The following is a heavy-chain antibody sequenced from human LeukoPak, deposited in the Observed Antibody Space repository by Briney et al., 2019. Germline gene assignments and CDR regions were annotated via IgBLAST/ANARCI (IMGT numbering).Heavy chain of an antibody. Sequence: GASVKVSCKASGYTFTGYYMHWVRQAPGQGLEWMGWINPNSGGTNYAQKFQGRVTMTRDTSISTAYMELSRLRSDNTAVYYCARDLLGGVIPYNWFDPWGQGTLVTVSS. CDR1: GYTFTGYY. CDR3: ARDLLGGVIPYNWFDP. V-gene: IGHV1-2*02. D-gene: IGHD2/OR15-2a*01. J-gene: IGHJ5*02. CDR2: INPNSGGT.